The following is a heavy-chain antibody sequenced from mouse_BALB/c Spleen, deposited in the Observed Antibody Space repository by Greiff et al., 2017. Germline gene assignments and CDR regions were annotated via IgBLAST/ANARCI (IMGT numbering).Heavy chain of an antibody. CDR2: IWAGGST. J-gene: IGHJ3*01. CDR3: ARGWGYDDSTFAY. CDR1: GFSLTSYG. Sequence: QVQLKESGPGLVAPSQSLSITCTVSGFSLTSYGVHWVRQPPGKGLEWLGVIWAGGSTNYNSALMSRLSISKDNSKSQVFLKMNSLQTDDTAMYYCARGWGYDDSTFAYWGQGTLVTVSA. V-gene: IGHV2-9*02. D-gene: IGHD2-2*01.